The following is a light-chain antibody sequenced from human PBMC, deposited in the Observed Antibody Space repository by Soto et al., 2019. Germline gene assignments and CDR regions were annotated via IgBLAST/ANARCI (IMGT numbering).Light chain of an antibody. CDR1: SSDVGSYNR. V-gene: IGLV2-18*02. CDR3: SSYTSSSTLSYV. Sequence: QSALTQPPSVSGSPGQSVTISCTGTSSDVGSYNRVSWYQQPPGTAPKLMIYEVSNRPSGVPDRFSGSKSGNTASLTISGLQAEDEADYYCSSYTSSSTLSYVFGTGTKVTVL. J-gene: IGLJ1*01. CDR2: EVS.